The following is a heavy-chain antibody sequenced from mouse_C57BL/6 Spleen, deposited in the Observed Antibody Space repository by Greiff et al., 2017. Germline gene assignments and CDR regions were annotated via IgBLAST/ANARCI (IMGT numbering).Heavy chain of an antibody. CDR1: GNEFSSKW. CDR3: ARLTGPHWYFDV. V-gene: IGHV1-82*01. D-gene: IGHD4-1*01. CDR2: IYPGDGDT. Sequence: VKVVESGPELVKPGASVKISCKASGNEFSSKWMNWVKQRPGKGLEWIGRIYPGDGDTNYNGKFKGKATLTADKSSRTASMQLSSLTSEDSAVYFCARLTGPHWYFDVWGTGTTVTVSS. J-gene: IGHJ1*03.